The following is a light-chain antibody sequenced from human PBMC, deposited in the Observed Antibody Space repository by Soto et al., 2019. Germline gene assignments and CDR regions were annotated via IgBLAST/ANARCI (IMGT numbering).Light chain of an antibody. CDR2: AAS. V-gene: IGKV1-6*01. J-gene: IGKJ2*01. CDR3: LQDYNHPYT. CDR1: QGIGND. Sequence: GDRVTITCRARQGIGNDLSWYQQKPGRAPKLLIYAASSLHSGIPSTFSGSGSGTDFTLTISSLQPEDFATYYCLQDYNHPYTFGQGTKVEIK.